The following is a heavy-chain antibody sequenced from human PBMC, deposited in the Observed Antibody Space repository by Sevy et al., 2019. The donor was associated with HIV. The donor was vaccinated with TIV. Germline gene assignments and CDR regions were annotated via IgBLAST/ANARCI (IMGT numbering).Heavy chain of an antibody. V-gene: IGHV3-23*01. J-gene: IGHJ4*02. CDR3: AKEGAAIGIPYFDY. D-gene: IGHD6-13*01. Sequence: GGSLRLSCAASGFSFSDYAMSWVRQAPGKGLEWVSGVRSRGGSTFYADSVKGRFSISRDNSKNTLYLQMNSLRAEDTAVYYCAKEGAAIGIPYFDYWGQGTLVTVSS. CDR2: VRSRGGST. CDR1: GFSFSDYA.